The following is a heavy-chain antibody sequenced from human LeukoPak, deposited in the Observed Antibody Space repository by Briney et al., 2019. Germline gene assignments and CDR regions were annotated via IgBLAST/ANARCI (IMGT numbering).Heavy chain of an antibody. Sequence: SETLSLTCTVSGGSISGHYWSWIRQPAGKRLEWIGRIYMTGSTNYNPSLKSRVTMSVDMSKNQFSLKLSSVTAADTAVYFCARVALFGSGSYYWFDPWGQGTLVTVSS. V-gene: IGHV4-4*07. CDR2: IYMTGST. CDR1: GGSISGHY. D-gene: IGHD3-10*01. CDR3: ARVALFGSGSYYWFDP. J-gene: IGHJ5*02.